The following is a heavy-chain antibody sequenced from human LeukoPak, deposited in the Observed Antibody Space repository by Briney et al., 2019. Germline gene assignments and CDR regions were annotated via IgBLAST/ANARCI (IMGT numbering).Heavy chain of an antibody. V-gene: IGHV3-66*01. CDR3: VRGFDV. CDR2: IYAAGGT. J-gene: IGHJ3*01. Sequence: TGGSLRLSCAASGFTVSNNYMSWVRQAPGKGLEWVSVIYAAGGTCYAVSVKGRFTISRDNSKSTLYLQMNSLRAEDTAVYYCVRGFDVWGQGTMVTVSS. CDR1: GFTVSNNY.